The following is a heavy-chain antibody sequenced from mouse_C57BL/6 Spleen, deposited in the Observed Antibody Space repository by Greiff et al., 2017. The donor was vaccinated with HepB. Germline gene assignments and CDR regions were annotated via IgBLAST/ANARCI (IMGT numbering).Heavy chain of an antibody. CDR2: INPNNGGT. V-gene: IGHV1-26*01. Sequence: LVEPGASVKISCKASGYTFTDYYMNWVKQSHGKSLEWIGDINPNNGGTSYNQKFKGKATLTVDKSSSTAYMELRSLTSEDSAVYYCARCDGYYVPWFAYWGQGTLVTVSA. CDR3: ARCDGYYVPWFAY. J-gene: IGHJ3*01. D-gene: IGHD2-3*01. CDR1: GYTFTDYY.